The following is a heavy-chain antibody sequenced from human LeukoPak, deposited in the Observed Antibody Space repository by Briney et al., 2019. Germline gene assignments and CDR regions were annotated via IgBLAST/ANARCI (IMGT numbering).Heavy chain of an antibody. Sequence: GRSLRLSCAASGFSFTNAWMNWVRQAPGKGLEWVGRIKSKTDGGAIHYAAPVRGRFSISRDDSINTVYLQMDSLKADDTAVYYCLTRLRCTVGVDYWGQGTLVTVSS. V-gene: IGHV3-15*01. CDR1: GFSFTNAW. J-gene: IGHJ4*01. D-gene: IGHD4-17*01. CDR3: LTRLRCTVGVDY. CDR2: IKSKTDGGAI.